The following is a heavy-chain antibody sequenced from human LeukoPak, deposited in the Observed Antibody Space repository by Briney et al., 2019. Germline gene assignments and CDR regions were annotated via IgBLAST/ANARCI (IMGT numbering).Heavy chain of an antibody. J-gene: IGHJ2*01. D-gene: IGHD6-6*01. CDR3: ARDIAARPWWYFDL. CDR1: GGSISSYY. V-gene: IGHV4-4*07. CDR2: IYTSGST. Sequence: SETLSHTCTVSGGSISSYYWSWIRQPAGKGLEWIGRIYTSGSTNYNPSLKSRVTMSVDTSKNQFSLKLSSVTAADTAVYYCARDIAARPWWYFDLWGRGTLVTVSS.